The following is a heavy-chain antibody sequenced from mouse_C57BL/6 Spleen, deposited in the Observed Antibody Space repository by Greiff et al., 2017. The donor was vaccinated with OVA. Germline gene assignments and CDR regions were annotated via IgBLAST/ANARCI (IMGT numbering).Heavy chain of an antibody. J-gene: IGHJ3*01. CDR3: ARAGDYDEGSY. Sequence: EVKLMESGGGLVKPGGSLKLSCAASGFTFSDYGMHWVRQAPEKGLEWVAYISSGSSTIYYADTVKGRFTISRDNAKNTLFLQMTSLRSEDTAMYYCARAGDYDEGSYWGQGTLVTVSA. V-gene: IGHV5-17*01. CDR1: GFTFSDYG. D-gene: IGHD2-4*01. CDR2: ISSGSSTI.